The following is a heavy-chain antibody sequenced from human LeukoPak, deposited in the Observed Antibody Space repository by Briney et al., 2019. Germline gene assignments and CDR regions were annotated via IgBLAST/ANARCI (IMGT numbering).Heavy chain of an antibody. CDR3: ARDGGSQQLDY. V-gene: IGHV4-59*01. J-gene: IGHJ4*02. D-gene: IGHD6-13*01. Sequence: SETLSLTCTVSGGSISSYYWSWIRQPPGKGLEWIGYIYYSGSTNYNPSLKSRVTISVDTSKNQFSLKLSSVTAADTAVYYCARDGGSQQLDYWGQGTLVTVSS. CDR1: GGSISSYY. CDR2: IYYSGST.